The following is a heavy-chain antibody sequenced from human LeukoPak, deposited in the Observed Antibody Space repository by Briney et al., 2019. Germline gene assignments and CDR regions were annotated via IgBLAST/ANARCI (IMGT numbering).Heavy chain of an antibody. CDR2: IYYSGST. CDR1: GGSISSYY. D-gene: IGHD4-23*01. J-gene: IGHJ2*01. CDR3: ARDATSGTSTVVTPVWYFDL. V-gene: IGHV4-59*12. Sequence: TPSETLSLTCTVSGGSISSYYWSWIRQPPGKGLEWIGYIYYSGSTNYNPSLKSRVTISVDTSKNQFSLKLSSVTAADTAVYYCARDATSGTSTVVTPVWYFDLWGRGTLVTVSS.